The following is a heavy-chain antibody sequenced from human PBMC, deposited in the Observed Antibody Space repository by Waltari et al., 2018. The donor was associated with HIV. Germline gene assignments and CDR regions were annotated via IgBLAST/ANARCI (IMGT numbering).Heavy chain of an antibody. CDR3: AKGRQPGRGFSGYGLDY. Sequence: QVQLVESGGGVVQPGGSLRLSCLASGFTFSTYAVHWVRRRPGKGLEWVAVMAYDGTEIYYADSVKGRFIISRDNSKKTLYLQMNSVKPEDTGVYHCAKGRQPGRGFSGYGLDYWGQGTLATVSS. CDR2: MAYDGTEI. J-gene: IGHJ4*02. V-gene: IGHV3-30*04. CDR1: GFTFSTYA. D-gene: IGHD5-12*01.